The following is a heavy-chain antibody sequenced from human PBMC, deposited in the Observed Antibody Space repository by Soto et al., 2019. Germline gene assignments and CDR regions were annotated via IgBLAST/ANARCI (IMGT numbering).Heavy chain of an antibody. Sequence: GGSLRLSCAASEFTFSTSWMAWVRQAPGKGLEWVAVIKGDGSVKYYVDSVNGRFTISRDNAKHLLYLEMNSLRTEDTAVYYCARAQKTPITGSWFDAIDIWGQGAMVTVSS. CDR2: IKGDGSVK. V-gene: IGHV3-7*03. D-gene: IGHD6-13*01. J-gene: IGHJ3*02. CDR1: EFTFSTSW. CDR3: ARAQKTPITGSWFDAIDI.